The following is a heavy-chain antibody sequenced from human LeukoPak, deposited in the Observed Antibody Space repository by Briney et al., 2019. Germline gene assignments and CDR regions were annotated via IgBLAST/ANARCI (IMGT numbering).Heavy chain of an antibody. D-gene: IGHD6-13*01. V-gene: IGHV4-39*07. CDR3: ARGSGSWYPNWFDP. Sequence: SETLSLTCTVSGGSISSSSYYWGWIRQPPGKGLEWIGSIYYSGSTYYNPSLKSRVTISVDTSKNQFSLKLSSVTAADTAVYYCARGSGSWYPNWFDPWGQGTLVTVSS. J-gene: IGHJ5*02. CDR2: IYYSGST. CDR1: GGSISSSSYY.